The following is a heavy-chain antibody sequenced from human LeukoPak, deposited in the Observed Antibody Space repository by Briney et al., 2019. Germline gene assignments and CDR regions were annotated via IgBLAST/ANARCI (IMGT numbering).Heavy chain of an antibody. Sequence: SETLSLTCTVFGGSISSSSYYWGWIRQPPGKGLEWIGSIYYSGSTYYNPSLKSRVTISVDTSKNQFSLKLSSVTAADTAVYYCASPGYSSSWFPFAYWGQGTLVTVSS. V-gene: IGHV4-39*01. CDR2: IYYSGST. CDR3: ASPGYSSSWFPFAY. J-gene: IGHJ4*02. D-gene: IGHD6-13*01. CDR1: GGSISSSSYY.